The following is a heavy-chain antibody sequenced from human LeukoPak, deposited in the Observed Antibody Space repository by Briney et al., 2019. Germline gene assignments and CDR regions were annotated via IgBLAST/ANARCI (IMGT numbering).Heavy chain of an antibody. CDR2: ISYDGSNK. CDR3: AKPGVLRYFDWYFDY. D-gene: IGHD3-9*01. CDR1: GFTFSSYG. J-gene: IGHJ4*02. Sequence: GGSLRLACAASGFTFSSYGMHWVRQAPGKGLEWVAVISYDGSNKYYADSMKGRFTISRDNSKNTLYLQMNSLRAEDTAVYYCAKPGVLRYFDWYFDYWGQGTLVTVSS. V-gene: IGHV3-30*18.